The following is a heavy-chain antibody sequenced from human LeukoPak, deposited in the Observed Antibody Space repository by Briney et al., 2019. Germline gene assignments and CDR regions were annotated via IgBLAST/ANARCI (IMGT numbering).Heavy chain of an antibody. CDR1: GGSVSSGSYY. CDR3: ASGAAAGTNDY. D-gene: IGHD6-13*01. CDR2: IYYSGST. J-gene: IGHJ4*02. Sequence: SETLSLTCTVSGGSVSSGSYYWSWIRQPLGKGLEWIGYIYYSGSTNYNPSLKSRVTISVDTSKNQFSLKLSSVTAADTAVYYCASGAAAGTNDYWGQGTLVTVSS. V-gene: IGHV4-61*01.